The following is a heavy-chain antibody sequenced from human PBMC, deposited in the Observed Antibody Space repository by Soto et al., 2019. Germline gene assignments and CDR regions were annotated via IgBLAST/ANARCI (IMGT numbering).Heavy chain of an antibody. V-gene: IGHV3-66*01. CDR2: IYSGGNT. D-gene: IGHD3-22*01. CDR1: GFTVSSNS. J-gene: IGHJ4*02. Sequence: GGSLRLSCAASGFTVSSNSMTWVRQAPGKGLEWVSIIYSGGNTYYADSVKGRFIISGDNSKNTVYLQMNSLRAEDTAVYYCARVRGSGYSGLFDYWGQGTLVTVSS. CDR3: ARVRGSGYSGLFDY.